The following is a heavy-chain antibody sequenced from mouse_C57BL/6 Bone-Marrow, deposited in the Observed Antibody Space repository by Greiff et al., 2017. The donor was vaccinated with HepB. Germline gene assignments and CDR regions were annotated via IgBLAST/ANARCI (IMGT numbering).Heavy chain of an antibody. CDR1: GYTFTSYW. J-gene: IGHJ1*03. V-gene: IGHV1-55*01. CDR3: ASHYYGSSYCWYFDV. CDR2: IYPGSGST. D-gene: IGHD1-1*01. Sequence: VKLKQPGAELVKPGASVKMSCKASGYTFTSYWITWVKQRPGQGLEWIGDIYPGSGSTNYNEKFKSKATLTVDTSSSTAYMQLSSLTSEDSAVYYCASHYYGSSYCWYFDVWGTGTTVTVSS.